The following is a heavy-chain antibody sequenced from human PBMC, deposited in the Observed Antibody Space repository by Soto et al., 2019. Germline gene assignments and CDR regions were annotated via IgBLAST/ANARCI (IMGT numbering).Heavy chain of an antibody. V-gene: IGHV4-34*01. CDR1: GVSFIGYY. CDR2: INHSGST. CDR3: ARDKITGLLDD. D-gene: IGHD2-8*02. J-gene: IGHJ4*02. Sequence: SETLCLTCAVYGVSFIGYYWTWILQPPGTGLEWIGEINHSGSTNYNPSLKSRVTISVDTSKNQFSLKLTSVTAADTAVYYCARDKITGLLDDWGQGTLVTVSS.